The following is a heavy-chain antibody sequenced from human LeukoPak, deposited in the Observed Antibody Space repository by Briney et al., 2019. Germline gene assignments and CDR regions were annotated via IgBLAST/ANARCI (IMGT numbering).Heavy chain of an antibody. CDR3: AKTTTGYSSGRYPAWPIDY. CDR1: GIAFRNYA. D-gene: IGHD2-15*01. J-gene: IGHJ4*02. Sequence: GGSLRLSCVASGIAFRNYAMTWVRQAPGKGLEWVSSITGSGTTTRYADSVKGRFTISRDNSKNTVYLQMDSLRAEDTATYYCAKTTTGYSSGRYPAWPIDYWGQGTLVTVSS. V-gene: IGHV3-23*01. CDR2: ITGSGTTT.